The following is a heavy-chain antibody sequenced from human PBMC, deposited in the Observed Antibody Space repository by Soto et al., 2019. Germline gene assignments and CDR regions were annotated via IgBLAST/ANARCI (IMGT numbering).Heavy chain of an antibody. CDR2: IIPILGIA. CDR1: GGTISSYT. Sequence: GAPVKVSCKASGGTISSYTISWVRQAPGQGLEWMGRIIPILGIANYAQKFQGRVTITADKSTSTAYMELSSLRSEDTAVYYCARSSWSGYLTTDAFDIWGQGTMVTVSS. D-gene: IGHD3-3*01. J-gene: IGHJ3*02. V-gene: IGHV1-69*02. CDR3: ARSSWSGYLTTDAFDI.